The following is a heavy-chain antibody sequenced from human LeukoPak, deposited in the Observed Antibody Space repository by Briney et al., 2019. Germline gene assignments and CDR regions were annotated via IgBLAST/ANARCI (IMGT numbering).Heavy chain of an antibody. Sequence: SETLSLTCTVSGDSISLYYFSWIRQSPGKGLEWIGYIYYNGNTNYNPSLKSRLMMSVDTSKNQVSLRLRSVTAADTAVYYCARVLSGKWFGGNWFDPWGQGTLVTVSS. J-gene: IGHJ5*02. V-gene: IGHV4-59*01. CDR3: ARVLSGKWFGGNWFDP. CDR2: IYYNGNT. CDR1: GDSISLYY. D-gene: IGHD3-10*01.